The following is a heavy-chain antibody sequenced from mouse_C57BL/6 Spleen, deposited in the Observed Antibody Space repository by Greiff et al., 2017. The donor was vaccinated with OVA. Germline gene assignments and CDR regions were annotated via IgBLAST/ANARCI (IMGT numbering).Heavy chain of an antibody. CDR1: GYAFSSSW. J-gene: IGHJ2*01. V-gene: IGHV1-82*01. CDR2: IYPGDGDT. CDR3: ARIGGLYYFDY. Sequence: VKVVESGPELVKPGASVKISCKASGYAFSSSWMNWVKQRPGKGLEWIGRIYPGDGDTNYNGKFKGKATLTADKSSSTAYMQLSSLTSEDSAVYFCARIGGLYYFDYWGQGTTLTVSS.